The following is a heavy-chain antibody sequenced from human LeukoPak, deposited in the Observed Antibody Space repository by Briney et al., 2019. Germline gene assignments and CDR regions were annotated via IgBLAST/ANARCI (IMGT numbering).Heavy chain of an antibody. CDR2: IYHSGST. V-gene: IGHV4-30-2*01. D-gene: IGHD4-11*01. Sequence: SETLSLTCAVSGGSIGSGGYSWSWIRQPPGKGLEWIGYIYHSGSTYYNPSLKSRVTISVDRSKNQFSLKLSSVTAADTAVYYCARGTTVTTYFDYWGQGTLVTVSS. J-gene: IGHJ4*02. CDR3: ARGTTVTTYFDY. CDR1: GGSIGSGGYS.